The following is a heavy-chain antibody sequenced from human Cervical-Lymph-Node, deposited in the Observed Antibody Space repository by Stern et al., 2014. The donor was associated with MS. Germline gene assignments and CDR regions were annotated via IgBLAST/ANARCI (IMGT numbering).Heavy chain of an antibody. CDR1: GDSVTSGNL. V-gene: IGHV4-4*02. Sequence: QLQLQESGPGLVKPSGTLSLTCVVSGDSVTSGNLWSWVRQPPGQGLEWIGEIFHTGSTNYNPSLRSRGTLSVDKSSNQLALELRSVTAADTAVYYCARGEGRRAVAGRHDYWGQGTLVTVSS. D-gene: IGHD6-19*01. CDR3: ARGEGRRAVAGRHDY. J-gene: IGHJ4*02. CDR2: IFHTGST.